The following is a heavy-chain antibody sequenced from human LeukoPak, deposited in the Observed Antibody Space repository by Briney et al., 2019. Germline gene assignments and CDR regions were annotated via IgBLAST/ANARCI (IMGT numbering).Heavy chain of an antibody. CDR3: ARGRVAVTPLGYFDY. CDR1: GFTFSSYS. J-gene: IGHJ4*02. D-gene: IGHD6-19*01. Sequence: GGSLRLSCAASGFTFSSYSMNWVRQAPGKGLEWVSSISSSSSYIYYADSVKGRFTISRDNAKNSLYLQMNSLRAEDTAVYYCARGRVAVTPLGYFDYWGRGTLVTVSS. CDR2: ISSSSSYI. V-gene: IGHV3-21*01.